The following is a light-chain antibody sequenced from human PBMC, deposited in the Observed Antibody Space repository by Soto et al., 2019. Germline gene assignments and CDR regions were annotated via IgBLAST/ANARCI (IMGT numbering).Light chain of an antibody. V-gene: IGLV2-14*03. CDR2: DVS. CDR3: SSYTSISTYV. J-gene: IGLJ1*01. Sequence: QSALTQPASVSGSPGQSITISCTGTSSDVGGYKYVSWYQHHPGKAPKLMIFDVSNRPSGVSNRFSGAKSGNTASLTISGLQAEDEADYYCSSYTSISTYVYGTGTKLTVL. CDR1: SSDVGGYKY.